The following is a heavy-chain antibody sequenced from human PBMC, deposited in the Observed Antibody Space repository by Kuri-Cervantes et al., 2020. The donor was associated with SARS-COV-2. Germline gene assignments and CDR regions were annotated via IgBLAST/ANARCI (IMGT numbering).Heavy chain of an antibody. J-gene: IGHJ4*02. Sequence: GGPLRLSCPASGFTFSKYAVHWLRQAPGKGLEGVAIISFDGIDKYYRDSVKGRFTISRDNSKNKLYLQMNSLRAEDTAVYYCSKDSSGYYQYWGQGTRVTVSS. D-gene: IGHD3-22*01. V-gene: IGHV3-30*18. CDR3: SKDSSGYYQY. CDR1: GFTFSKYA. CDR2: ISFDGIDK.